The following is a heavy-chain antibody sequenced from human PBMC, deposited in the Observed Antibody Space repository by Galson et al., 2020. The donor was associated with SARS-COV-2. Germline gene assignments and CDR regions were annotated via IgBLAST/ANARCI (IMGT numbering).Heavy chain of an antibody. Sequence: SETLSLTCAVYGWSFKNYYWTWIRQSPGKGLQWIGEINHRGSTNYDPSLQGRVAMSVDTSKNQFSLRLSSVTAADTAVYYCVRGAKERRIIVVVPYYYTYMDVWGGGTAVTVSS. CDR2: INHRGST. CDR3: VRGAKERRIIVVVPYYYTYMDV. D-gene: IGHD2-2*01. J-gene: IGHJ6*03. V-gene: IGHV4-34*01. CDR1: GWSFKNYY.